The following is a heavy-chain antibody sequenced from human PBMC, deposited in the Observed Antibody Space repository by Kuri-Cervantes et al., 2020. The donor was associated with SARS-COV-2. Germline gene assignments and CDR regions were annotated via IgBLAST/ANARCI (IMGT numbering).Heavy chain of an antibody. J-gene: IGHJ3*02. D-gene: IGHD6-19*01. CDR1: GGSISSYY. CDR2: IYYTVST. Sequence: SETLSLTCTVSGGSISSYYWSWIRQPPGKGLEYIGYIYYTVSTNYNPPLESRVTMSADTSKNQFSLILISVTAADTAVYYCARGHWMVKGSFQIWGQATMVTVSS. V-gene: IGHV4-59*01. CDR3: ARGHWMVKGSFQI.